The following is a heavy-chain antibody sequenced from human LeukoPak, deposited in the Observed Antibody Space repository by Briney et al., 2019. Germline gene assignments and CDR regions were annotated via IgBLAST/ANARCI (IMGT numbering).Heavy chain of an antibody. CDR2: ISSSSSYI. CDR1: GFTFGSYS. D-gene: IGHD6-13*01. V-gene: IGHV3-21*01. J-gene: IGHJ4*02. Sequence: GESLRLSCAASGFTFGSYSMNWVRQAPGKGLEWVSSISSSSSYIYYADSVKGRFTISRDNAKNSLYLQMNSLRAEDTAVYYCARDNPPWYSNYWGQGTLVTVSS. CDR3: ARDNPPWYSNY.